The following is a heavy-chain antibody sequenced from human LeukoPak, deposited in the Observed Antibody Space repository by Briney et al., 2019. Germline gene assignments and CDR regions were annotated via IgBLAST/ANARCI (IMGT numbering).Heavy chain of an antibody. J-gene: IGHJ4*02. D-gene: IGHD2-15*01. CDR1: GFTVSSNY. Sequence: GGSLRLSCAASGFTVSSNYMSWVRQAPGKGLEWVSSISSSSSYIYYADSVKGRFTISRDNAKNSLYLQMNSLRAEDTAVYYCAREGDIVVVVAAPDYWGQGTLVTVSS. CDR2: ISSSSSYI. CDR3: AREGDIVVVVAAPDY. V-gene: IGHV3-21*01.